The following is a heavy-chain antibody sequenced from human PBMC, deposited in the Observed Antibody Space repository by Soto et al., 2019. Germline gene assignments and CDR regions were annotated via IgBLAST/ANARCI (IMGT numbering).Heavy chain of an antibody. CDR1: GYTFTSYA. CDR3: ARDLGPGSYYGMDV. Sequence: ASVKVSCKASGYTFTSYAMHWVRQAPGQGLEWMGWINPNSGGTNYAQKFQGWVTMTRDTSISTAYMELSRLRSDDTAVYYCARDLGPGSYYGMDVWGQGTTVTVSS. D-gene: IGHD3-16*01. CDR2: INPNSGGT. J-gene: IGHJ6*02. V-gene: IGHV1-2*04.